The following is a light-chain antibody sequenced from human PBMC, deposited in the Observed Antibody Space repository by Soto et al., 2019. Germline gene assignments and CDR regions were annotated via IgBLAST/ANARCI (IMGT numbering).Light chain of an antibody. J-gene: IGLJ1*01. V-gene: IGLV2-14*01. Sequence: VLTEPTSGAGPPGQSITVRCAGNSNNIGSYDYVCWHHPHPGKAPRLLIHGVRNRPSGISSRFSASKSGLTASLTISGLQAEDQADYYRSSFTTSRFYVFGPGTKVTVL. CDR3: SSFTTSRFYV. CDR2: GVR. CDR1: SNNIGSYDY.